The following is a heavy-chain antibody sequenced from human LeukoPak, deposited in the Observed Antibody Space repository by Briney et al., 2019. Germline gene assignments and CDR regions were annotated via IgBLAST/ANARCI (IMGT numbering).Heavy chain of an antibody. CDR2: ITSSSAYT. CDR3: GSTVREGEDQ. J-gene: IGHJ4*02. V-gene: IGHV3-21*04. CDR1: GFIFSNYA. D-gene: IGHD3-10*01. Sequence: PGGSLRLSCAASGFIFSNYAMNWVRQAPGKGLEWVSSITSSSAYTYYTDSVKGRFTISRDNAKNSLYLQMNSLRAEDTAVYYCGSTVREGEDQWGQGTLVTVSS.